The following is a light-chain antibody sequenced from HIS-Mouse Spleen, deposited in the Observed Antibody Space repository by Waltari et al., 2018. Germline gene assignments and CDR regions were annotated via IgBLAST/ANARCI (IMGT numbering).Light chain of an antibody. CDR3: NSRDSSGNHVV. J-gene: IGLJ2*01. CDR2: GKN. V-gene: IGLV3-19*01. CDR1: SLRSYY. Sequence: SSELTQDPAVSVALGQTVRITCQGDSLRSYYASWYQQKPGQAPVLVIYGKNNRPSGIPDRFSGSSSVNTASLTLTGAQAEDEADYYCNSRDSSGNHVVFGGGTKLTVL.